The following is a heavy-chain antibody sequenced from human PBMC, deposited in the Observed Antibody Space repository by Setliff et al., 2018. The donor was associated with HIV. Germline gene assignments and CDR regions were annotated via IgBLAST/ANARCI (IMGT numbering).Heavy chain of an antibody. D-gene: IGHD2-15*01. CDR3: AAVVAASHAFDI. J-gene: IGHJ3*02. Sequence: GESLKISCQASGYSFTNFWIGWVRQMPGKGLEWMGVFYPGDSDTRYSPSFQGQVTMSVDKSISTAYLQWSSLRASDTAIYYCAAVVAASHAFDIWGQGAMVTVSS. V-gene: IGHV5-51*01. CDR2: FYPGDSDT. CDR1: GYSFTNFW.